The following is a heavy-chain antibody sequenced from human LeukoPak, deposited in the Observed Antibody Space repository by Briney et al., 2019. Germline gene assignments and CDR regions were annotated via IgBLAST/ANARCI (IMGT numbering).Heavy chain of an antibody. V-gene: IGHV4-39*01. D-gene: IGHD4-17*01. CDR1: GGSISSSNYY. CDR2: IYYSGST. CDR3: ARLGSSYGDLDY. Sequence: PSETLSLTCSVSGGSISSSNYYWGWIRQPPGKGLEWIGSIYYSGSTYYNPSLKSRVTISVDTSKNQFSLKLSSVTAADTAVYYCARLGSSYGDLDYWGQGTLVTVSS. J-gene: IGHJ4*02.